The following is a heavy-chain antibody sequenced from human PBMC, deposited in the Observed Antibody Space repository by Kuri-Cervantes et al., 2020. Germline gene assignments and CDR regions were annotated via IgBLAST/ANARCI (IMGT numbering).Heavy chain of an antibody. V-gene: IGHV1-2*02. D-gene: IGHD6-13*01. CDR2: INPNSGGT. CDR1: GYTFTGYY. Sequence: ASVKVSCKASGYTFTGYYMHWVRQAPGQGLEWMGWINPNSGGTNYAQKFQGRVTMTRDTSTSTVYMELSSLRSEDTAVYHCARVSIGAIAGRIKYYYYGMDVWGQGTTVTVSS. CDR3: ARVSIGAIAGRIKYYYYGMDV. J-gene: IGHJ6*02.